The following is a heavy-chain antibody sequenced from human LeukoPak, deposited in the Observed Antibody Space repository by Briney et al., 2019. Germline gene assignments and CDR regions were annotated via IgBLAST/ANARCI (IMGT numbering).Heavy chain of an antibody. D-gene: IGHD1-1*01. V-gene: IGHV3-72*01. CDR3: AKDFWWPPTGTNWFDP. CDR2: IRNKANSYTT. Sequence: GGSLRFSCAASGFTFSDHYMDWVRQAAGKGLEWVGRIRNKANSYTTEYAASVKGRFTISRDDSKNSLYLQMNSLKTEDTAVYYCAKDFWWPPTGTNWFDPWGQGTLVTVSS. CDR1: GFTFSDHY. J-gene: IGHJ5*02.